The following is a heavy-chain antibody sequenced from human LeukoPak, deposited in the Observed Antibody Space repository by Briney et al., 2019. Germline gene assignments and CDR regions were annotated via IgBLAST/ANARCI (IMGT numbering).Heavy chain of an antibody. J-gene: IGHJ4*02. CDR1: GGSFSGYY. D-gene: IGHD2-15*01. V-gene: IGHV4-34*01. CDR3: ARAPLDEGYCSGGSCYYFDY. CDR2: INHSGST. Sequence: SETLSLTCAVYGGSFSGYYWSWLRQPPGKGLEWIGEINHSGSTNYNPSLKSRVTISVDTSKNQFSLKLSSVTAADTAVYYCARAPLDEGYCSGGSCYYFDYWGQGTLVTVSS.